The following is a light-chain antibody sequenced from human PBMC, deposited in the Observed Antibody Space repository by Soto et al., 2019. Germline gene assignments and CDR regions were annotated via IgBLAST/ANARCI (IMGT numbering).Light chain of an antibody. Sequence: QSVLTQPPSVSGAPGQRVTISCTGSSSNIGAGYDVHWYQQLPGTAPKLLIYGNSNRPSGVPDRFSGSKSGTSASLAITGLRAEDEADYYCQSYDSSLSGYVFGTGTKLTGL. J-gene: IGLJ1*01. CDR2: GNS. CDR3: QSYDSSLSGYV. V-gene: IGLV1-40*01. CDR1: SSNIGAGYD.